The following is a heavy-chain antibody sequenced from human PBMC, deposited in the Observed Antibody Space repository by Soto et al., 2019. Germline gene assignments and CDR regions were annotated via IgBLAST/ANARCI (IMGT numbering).Heavy chain of an antibody. CDR1: GFTFTNYW. D-gene: IGHD1-26*01. Sequence: EVQLVQSGGGLVQPGGSLRLSCVASGFTFTNYWMHWVRQAPGKELVWVSRSSTDGTSTNYADSVKGRFTISRDNANNTLYLQMNSLRAEDTAVYHCVRSLGAKNGFDSWGQGTMVAVSS. J-gene: IGHJ3*02. CDR2: SSTDGTST. CDR3: VRSLGAKNGFDS. V-gene: IGHV3-74*01.